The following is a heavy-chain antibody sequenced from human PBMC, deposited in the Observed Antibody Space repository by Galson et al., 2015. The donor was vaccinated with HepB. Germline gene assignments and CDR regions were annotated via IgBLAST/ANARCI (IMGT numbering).Heavy chain of an antibody. CDR2: ISYDGSNK. CDR3: ARRLAGGYSSVRQRGGHYYGMDV. V-gene: IGHV3-30*04. CDR1: GFTFSSYA. J-gene: IGHJ6*02. D-gene: IGHD6-19*01. Sequence: LRLSCAASGFTFSSYAMHWVRQAPGKGLEWVAVISYDGSNKYYADSVKGRFTISRDNSKNTLYLQMNSLRAEDTAVYYCARRLAGGYSSVRQRGGHYYGMDVWGQGTTVTVSS.